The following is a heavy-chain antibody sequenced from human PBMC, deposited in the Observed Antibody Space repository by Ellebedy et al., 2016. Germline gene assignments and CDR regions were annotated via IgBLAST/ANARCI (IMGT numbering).Heavy chain of an antibody. Sequence: GESLKISCAAPGFTFSSNGMHWVRPAPGKGLEWVADIWYDGSKKYYADSVKGRFTISRDNSKNTLYLQMDSLRAEDTAVYYCARDQRYGAFDMWGQGTMVTVSS. CDR2: IWYDGSKK. J-gene: IGHJ3*02. D-gene: IGHD3-9*01. V-gene: IGHV3-33*01. CDR1: GFTFSSNG. CDR3: ARDQRYGAFDM.